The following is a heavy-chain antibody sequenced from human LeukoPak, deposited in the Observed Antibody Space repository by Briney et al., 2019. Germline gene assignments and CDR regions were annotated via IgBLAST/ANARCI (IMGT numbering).Heavy chain of an antibody. Sequence: GGSLRLSCAASGLTFSSYAMSWVRQAPGKGLEWVSAISGSGGSTYYADSVKGRFTISRDNSKNTLYLQMNSLRAEDTAVYYCAKGLLWFGQPIDYWGQGTLVTVSS. V-gene: IGHV3-23*01. J-gene: IGHJ4*02. CDR1: GLTFSSYA. CDR3: AKGLLWFGQPIDY. D-gene: IGHD3-10*01. CDR2: ISGSGGST.